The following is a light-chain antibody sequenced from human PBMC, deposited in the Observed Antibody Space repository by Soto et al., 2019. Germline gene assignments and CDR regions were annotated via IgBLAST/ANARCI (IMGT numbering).Light chain of an antibody. J-gene: IGKJ5*01. CDR3: QQYGSSPFT. Sequence: PGDRAALSCRPSQSVSNSLAWYQQKPGQAPRLLIYGASSRATGIPDRFSGSGSGTDFTLSISRLEPEDFAVYYCQQYGSSPFTFGGGTRLEIK. V-gene: IGKV3-20*01. CDR2: GAS. CDR1: QSVSNS.